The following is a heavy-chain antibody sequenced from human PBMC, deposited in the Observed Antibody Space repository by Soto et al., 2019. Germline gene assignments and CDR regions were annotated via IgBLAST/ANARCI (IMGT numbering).Heavy chain of an antibody. V-gene: IGHV4-61*01. J-gene: IGHJ4*02. CDR2: IYYSGST. CDR1: GLAISRGRYY. Sequence: RSGTRSLTCTCSGLAISRGRYYWSWIRQPPGKGLEWIGYIYYSGSTDYDPSLKSRVTTSVDTTKNQFSLKLSSVTAADTAVYYCARRSGTSFDFWGQGTLVTVSS. CDR3: ARRSGTSFDF. D-gene: IGHD1-1*01.